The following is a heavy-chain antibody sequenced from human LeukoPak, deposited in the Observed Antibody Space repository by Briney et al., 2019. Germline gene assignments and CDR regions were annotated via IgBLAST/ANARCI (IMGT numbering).Heavy chain of an antibody. Sequence: SETLSLTCTVSGGFISSGSYYWNWIRQPAGKGLEWIGRIYTSGSTNYNPSLKSRVTISVDTSKNQFSLKLSSVTAADTAVYYCARYTEWEGWSEPFDYWGQGTLVTVSS. CDR1: GGFISSGSYY. D-gene: IGHD1-26*01. J-gene: IGHJ4*02. CDR3: ARYTEWEGWSEPFDY. V-gene: IGHV4-61*02. CDR2: IYTSGST.